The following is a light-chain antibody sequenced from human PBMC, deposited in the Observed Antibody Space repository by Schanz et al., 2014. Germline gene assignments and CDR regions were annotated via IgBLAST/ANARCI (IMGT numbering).Light chain of an antibody. CDR1: QSFNNW. V-gene: IGKV1-5*01. J-gene: IGKJ1*01. CDR2: DAS. CDR3: QQYYTYPWT. Sequence: DIQMTQSPSSLSASIGDRVTITCRASQSFNNWLAWYQQKPGKAPKLLIYDASSLESGVPPRFSGSGSGTEFTLTISSLQSDDFATYYCQQYYTYPWTFGQGTKVEIK.